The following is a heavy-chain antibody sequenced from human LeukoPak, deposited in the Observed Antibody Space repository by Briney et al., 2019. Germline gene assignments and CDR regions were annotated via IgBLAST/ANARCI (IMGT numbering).Heavy chain of an antibody. Sequence: PSQSLSLACTVSGGSISSGDCYWSWIRQPPGKGLEWIGYIYSSGSTYYNPSLKSRLTISVDTSKNQFSLKLSSVPAADTAVYYCARGGLAAPPGYAFDLWGQGTMVTVSS. J-gene: IGHJ3*01. V-gene: IGHV4-30-4*01. CDR1: GGSISSGDCY. CDR3: ARGGLAAPPGYAFDL. CDR2: IYSSGST. D-gene: IGHD2-15*01.